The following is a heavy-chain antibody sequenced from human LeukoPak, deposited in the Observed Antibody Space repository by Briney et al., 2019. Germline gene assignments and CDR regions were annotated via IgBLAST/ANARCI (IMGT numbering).Heavy chain of an antibody. D-gene: IGHD3-9*01. Sequence: SETLSLTCTVSGGSISSYYWSWIRQPAGKGLEWIGRIYTSGSTNYNPSLKSRVTMSVATSKNQFSLKLSSVTAADTDVYYCAREYYDILTGYTGSIDYWGQGTLVTVSS. CDR1: GGSISSYY. CDR3: AREYYDILTGYTGSIDY. CDR2: IYTSGST. V-gene: IGHV4-4*07. J-gene: IGHJ4*02.